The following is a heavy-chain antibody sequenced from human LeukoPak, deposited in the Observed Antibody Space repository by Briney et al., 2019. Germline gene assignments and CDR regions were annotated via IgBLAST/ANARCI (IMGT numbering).Heavy chain of an antibody. CDR2: IYYSGST. Sequence: SETLSLTCTVSGYSISGSSYYWGWIREPPGKGLEWIGSIYYSGSTYYNPSLTSRVTISVDTSKNQFSLQLCAVTAADPAVYYCARHVTIVATTNDFDYWGQGTLVTVSS. V-gene: IGHV4-39*01. J-gene: IGHJ4*02. CDR3: ARHVTIVATTNDFDY. D-gene: IGHD5-12*01. CDR1: GYSISGSSYY.